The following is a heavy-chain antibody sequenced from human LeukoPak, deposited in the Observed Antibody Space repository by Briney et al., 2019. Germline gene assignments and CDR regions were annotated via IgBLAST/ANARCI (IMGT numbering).Heavy chain of an antibody. CDR3: ARDPFGVYYFDY. CDR1: GFTFSNAW. J-gene: IGHJ4*02. CDR2: IYSGGST. V-gene: IGHV3-66*01. Sequence: SGGSLRLSCAASGFTFSNAWMSWVRQAPGKGLEWVSVIYSGGSTYYADSVKGRFTISRDNSKNTLYLQMNSLRAEDTAVYYCARDPFGVYYFDYWGQGTLVTVSS. D-gene: IGHD3-10*01.